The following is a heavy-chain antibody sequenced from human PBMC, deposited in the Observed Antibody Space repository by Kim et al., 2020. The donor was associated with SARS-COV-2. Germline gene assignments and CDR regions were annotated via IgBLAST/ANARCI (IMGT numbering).Heavy chain of an antibody. J-gene: IGHJ6*02. V-gene: IGHV3-74*01. CDR2: T. CDR3: ARNLAYGMDV. Sequence: TGYAYSVNGRFTISRDNAKNTMFLQMNSLRAEDTAVYYCARNLAYGMDVWGQGTTVTVSS.